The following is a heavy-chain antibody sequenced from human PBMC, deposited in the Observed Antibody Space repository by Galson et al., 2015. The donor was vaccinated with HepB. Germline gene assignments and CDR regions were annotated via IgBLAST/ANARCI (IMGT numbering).Heavy chain of an antibody. D-gene: IGHD2-2*01. CDR2: ISGSGGAT. V-gene: IGHV3-23*01. CDR1: GFTFTSFA. Sequence: SLRLSCAASGFTFTSFAMNWLRQASGKAPEWVSVISGSGGATYYANSVKGRFSISRDNSASTLSLQMNSLSAEDTAIYYCAKGNIAGIPAAPYSWGQGTLVTVSS. J-gene: IGHJ4*02. CDR3: AKGNIAGIPAAPYS.